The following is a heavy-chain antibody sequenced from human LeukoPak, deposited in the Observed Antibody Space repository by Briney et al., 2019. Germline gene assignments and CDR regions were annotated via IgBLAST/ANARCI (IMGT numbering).Heavy chain of an antibody. V-gene: IGHV4-34*01. Sequence: SETLSLTCGVYAGSFSGYYWTWIRQSPGKGLEWIGKITHSGSTKYNPSLKSRVTISMDTSNNQFSLKVSSVTAADTAVYYCARGEGYSYSDDYYFFYMDVWGKGTTVTVSS. J-gene: IGHJ6*03. CDR3: ARGEGYSYSDDYYFFYMDV. CDR2: ITHSGST. CDR1: AGSFSGYY. D-gene: IGHD5-18*01.